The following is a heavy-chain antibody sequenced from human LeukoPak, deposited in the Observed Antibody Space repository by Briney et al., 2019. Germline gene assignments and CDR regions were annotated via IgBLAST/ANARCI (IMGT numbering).Heavy chain of an antibody. CDR2: INHSGST. D-gene: IGHD6-19*01. CDR1: GGSFSGYY. Sequence: SETLSLTCAVYGGSFSGYYWSWIRQPPGKGLEWIGEINHSGSTNYNPSLKSRVTISVDTSRNQFSLKLSSVTAADTAVYYCARGSAVAGGEFDYWGQGTLVTVSS. CDR3: ARGSAVAGGEFDY. V-gene: IGHV4-34*01. J-gene: IGHJ4*02.